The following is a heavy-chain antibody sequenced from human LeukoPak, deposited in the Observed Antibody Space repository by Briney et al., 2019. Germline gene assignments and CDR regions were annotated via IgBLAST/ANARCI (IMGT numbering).Heavy chain of an antibody. CDR3: AREVTVTTFDY. D-gene: IGHD4-17*01. CDR1: GGSFSGYY. V-gene: IGHV4-34*01. J-gene: IGHJ4*02. Sequence: SETLSLTCAVYGGSFSGYYWSWIRQPPGKGLEWIGEINHSGSTNYNPSLKSRVTTSVDTSKNQFSLKLSSVTAADTAVYYCAREVTVTTFDYWGQGTLVTVSS. CDR2: INHSGST.